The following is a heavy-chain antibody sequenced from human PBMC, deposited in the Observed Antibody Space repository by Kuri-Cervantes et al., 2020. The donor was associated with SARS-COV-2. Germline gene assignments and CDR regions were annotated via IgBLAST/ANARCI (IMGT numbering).Heavy chain of an antibody. Sequence: SVKVSCKASGGTFSSYAISWVRQAPGQGLEWMGGISPIFVTANYAQKFQGRVTMTRDTSTSTVYMELSSLRSEDTAVYYCAREVAAPRTSGYYGMDVWGQGTTVTVSS. D-gene: IGHD6-6*01. V-gene: IGHV1-69*05. CDR1: GGTFSSYA. J-gene: IGHJ6*02. CDR3: AREVAAPRTSGYYGMDV. CDR2: ISPIFVTA.